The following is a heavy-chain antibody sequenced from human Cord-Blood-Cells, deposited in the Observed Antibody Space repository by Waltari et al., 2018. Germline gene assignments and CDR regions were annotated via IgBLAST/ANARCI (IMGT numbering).Heavy chain of an antibody. J-gene: IGHJ4*02. CDR2: IYYSGST. Sequence: QVQLQESGPGLVTPSETLSLTCTVSGGSISSYYWRWIRQPPGKGLEWIGYIYYSGSTNYNPSLKSRVTISVDTSKNQFSLKLSSVTAADTAVYYCARGGGYYGSGSYSAFDYWGQGTLVTVSS. CDR1: GGSISSYY. D-gene: IGHD3-10*01. CDR3: ARGGGYYGSGSYSAFDY. V-gene: IGHV4-59*01.